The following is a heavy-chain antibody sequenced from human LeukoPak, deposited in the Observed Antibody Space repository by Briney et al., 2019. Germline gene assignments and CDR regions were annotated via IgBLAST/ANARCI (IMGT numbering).Heavy chain of an antibody. Sequence: PGGSLRLSCAASGFTFSSYWMSWVRQAPGKGLEWVSSISSSSSYIYYADSVKGRFTISRDNAKNSLYLQMNSLRAEDTAVYYCAKDGSWQWLPPLGPYYFDYWGQGTLVTVSS. CDR1: GFTFSSYW. V-gene: IGHV3-21*01. CDR2: ISSSSSYI. CDR3: AKDGSWQWLPPLGPYYFDY. D-gene: IGHD6-19*01. J-gene: IGHJ4*02.